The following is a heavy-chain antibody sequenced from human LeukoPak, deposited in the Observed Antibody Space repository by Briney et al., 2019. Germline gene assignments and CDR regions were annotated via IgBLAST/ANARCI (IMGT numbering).Heavy chain of an antibody. D-gene: IGHD3-10*01. J-gene: IGHJ6*02. CDR2: ISYDGSNK. CDR3: AREGYGSGSYRYGMDV. Sequence: GSLRLSCAASGFTFSSYGMHWVRQAPGKGLEWVAVISYDGSNKYYADSVKGRFTISRDNSKNTLYLQMNSLRAEDTAVYYCAREGYGSGSYRYGMDVWGQGTTVTVSS. CDR1: GFTFSSYG. V-gene: IGHV3-30*03.